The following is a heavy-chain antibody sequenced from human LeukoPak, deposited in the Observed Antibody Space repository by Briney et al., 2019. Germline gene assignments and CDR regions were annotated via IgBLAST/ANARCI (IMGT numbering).Heavy chain of an antibody. V-gene: IGHV4-34*01. Sequence: PSETLSLTCAVYGGSFSGYYWSWIRQPPGKGLEWIGEINHSGSTNYNPSLKSRVTISVDTSKNQFSLKLSSVTAADTAVYYRARGSWIQLWLHRVFDYWGQGTLVTVSS. CDR3: ARGSWIQLWLHRVFDY. J-gene: IGHJ4*02. D-gene: IGHD5-18*01. CDR1: GGSFSGYY. CDR2: INHSGST.